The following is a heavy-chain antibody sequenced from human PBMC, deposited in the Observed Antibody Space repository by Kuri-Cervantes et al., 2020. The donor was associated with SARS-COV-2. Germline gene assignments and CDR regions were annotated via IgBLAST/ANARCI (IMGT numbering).Heavy chain of an antibody. CDR2: IGSSSSYK. Sequence: LSLTCAASGFTFSSYSLNWVRQAPEKGLEWVSYIGSSSSYKYYADSVKGRFTISRDKTKNSLFLQMDSLRAEDTAVYYCARGGHFTNDVSYADHYFGLWGHGTLVTVSS. J-gene: IGHJ2*01. V-gene: IGHV3-21*01. CDR3: ARGGHFTNDVSYADHYFGL. D-gene: IGHD2-8*01. CDR1: GFTFSSYS.